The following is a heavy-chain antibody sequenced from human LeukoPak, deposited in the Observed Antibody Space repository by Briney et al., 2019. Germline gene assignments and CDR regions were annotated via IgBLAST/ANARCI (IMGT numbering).Heavy chain of an antibody. J-gene: IGHJ3*02. CDR2: IRYDGSNK. Sequence: GGSLRLSCVASGFTFSSYGMHWVRQAPGKGLEWVAFIRYDGSNKYYADSVKGRFTISRDNSKNTLYLQMNSLRAEDTAVYYCAKGGYYYDSISAFDIWGQGTMVTVSS. V-gene: IGHV3-30*02. CDR1: GFTFSSYG. D-gene: IGHD3-22*01. CDR3: AKGGYYYDSISAFDI.